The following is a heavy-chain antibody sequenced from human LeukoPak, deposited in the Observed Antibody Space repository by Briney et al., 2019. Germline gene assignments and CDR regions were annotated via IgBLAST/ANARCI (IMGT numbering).Heavy chain of an antibody. CDR2: IYSGGST. Sequence: GGSLRLSCAASGFTVGSNYMSWVRQAPGKGLEWVSVIYSGGSTYYADSVKGRFTISRDNSKNTLYLQMNSLRAEDTAVYYCARTKSGVSYYYMDVWGKGTTVTISS. J-gene: IGHJ6*03. D-gene: IGHD3-10*01. CDR3: ARTKSGVSYYYMDV. CDR1: GFTVGSNY. V-gene: IGHV3-53*01.